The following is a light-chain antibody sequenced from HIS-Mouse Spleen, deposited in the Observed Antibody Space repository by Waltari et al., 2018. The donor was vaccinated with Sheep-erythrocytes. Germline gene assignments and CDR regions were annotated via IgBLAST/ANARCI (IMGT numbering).Light chain of an antibody. CDR1: SSDVGSYNL. J-gene: IGLJ3*02. CDR2: EGS. CDR3: CSYAGSSTPWV. V-gene: IGLV2-23*01. Sequence: QSALTQPASVSGSPGQSITISCTGTSSDVGSYNLVSWYQQHPGKAPKLPIHEGSKRPSGAANRFSGSKSGNTASLTISGLQAEDEADYYCCSYAGSSTPWVFGGGTKLTVL.